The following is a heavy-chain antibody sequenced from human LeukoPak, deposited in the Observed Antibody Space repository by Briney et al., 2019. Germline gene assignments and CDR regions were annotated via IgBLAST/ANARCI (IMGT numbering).Heavy chain of an antibody. Sequence: PSETLSLTCTVSGGSISSYYWSWIRQPPGKGLEWIGYIYYSGSTNYNPSLKSRVTMSVDTSKKQFSLKVSSVTAEDTAVYYCACPMIELDYWGQGTLVTVSS. CDR1: GGSISSYY. CDR2: IYYSGST. D-gene: IGHD3-22*01. CDR3: ACPMIELDY. J-gene: IGHJ4*02. V-gene: IGHV4-59*01.